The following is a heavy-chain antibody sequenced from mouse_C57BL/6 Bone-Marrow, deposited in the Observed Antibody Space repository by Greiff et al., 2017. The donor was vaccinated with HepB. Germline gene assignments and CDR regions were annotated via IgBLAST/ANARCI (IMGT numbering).Heavy chain of an antibody. CDR1: GFTFSDYY. J-gene: IGHJ3*01. CDR2: ISNGGGST. V-gene: IGHV5-12*01. D-gene: IGHD1-1*02. CDR3: AREAYYAFAY. Sequence: EVQLQESGGGLVQPGGSLKLSCAASGFTFSDYYMYWVRQTPEKRLEWVAYISNGGGSTYYPDTVKGRFTISRDNAKNTLYLQMSRLKSEDTAMYYCAREAYYAFAYWGQGTLVTVSA.